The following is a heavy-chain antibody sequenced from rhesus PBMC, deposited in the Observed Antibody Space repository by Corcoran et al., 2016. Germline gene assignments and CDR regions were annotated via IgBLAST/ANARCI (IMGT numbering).Heavy chain of an antibody. CDR2: INPCNGNS. J-gene: IGHJ4*01. V-gene: IGHV1S2*01. Sequence: QEQLVQSGAEVKKPGSSVKVSCKASGYSFTDYDMQWVRQAPRQGLEVMGWINPCNGNSTYAQKFQGTVTMTSTTSTSTAYRELSSLRSEDTAVYYVARGWRVAAAGTDFDYWGQGVLVTVSS. CDR1: GYSFTDYD. CDR3: ARGWRVAAAGTDFDY. D-gene: IGHD6-31*01.